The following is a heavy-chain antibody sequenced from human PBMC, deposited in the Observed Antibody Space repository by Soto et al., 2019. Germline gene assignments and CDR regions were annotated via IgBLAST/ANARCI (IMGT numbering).Heavy chain of an antibody. CDR3: ALVYYDSSGGAFDI. CDR1: GFSLSTSGVG. V-gene: IGHV2-5*02. Sequence: QITLKESGPTLVKPTQTLTLTCTFSGFSLSTSGVGVGWIRQPPGKALEWLALIYWDDDKRYSPSLKSRLTITKDTSKNHVVRTMTNMDPVDTATYYCALVYYDSSGGAFDIWGQGTMVTVSS. D-gene: IGHD3-22*01. J-gene: IGHJ3*02. CDR2: IYWDDDK.